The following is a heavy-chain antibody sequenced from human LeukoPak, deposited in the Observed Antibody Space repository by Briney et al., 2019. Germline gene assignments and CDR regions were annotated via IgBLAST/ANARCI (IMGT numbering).Heavy chain of an antibody. CDR2: ISSSSSYI. Sequence: GGSLRLSCAASGFTFSSYSMNWVRQAPGKGLDWVSSISSSSSYIYYADSVKGRFTISRDNAKNSLYLQMNSLRAEDTAVYYCARRRGYGSRDAFDIWGQGTMVTVSS. J-gene: IGHJ3*02. V-gene: IGHV3-21*01. D-gene: IGHD5-18*01. CDR3: ARRRGYGSRDAFDI. CDR1: GFTFSSYS.